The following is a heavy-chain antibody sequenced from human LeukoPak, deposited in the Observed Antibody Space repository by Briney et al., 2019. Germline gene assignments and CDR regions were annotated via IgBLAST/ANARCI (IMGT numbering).Heavy chain of an antibody. J-gene: IGHJ3*02. Sequence: GWSLRLSCAASGFTFSNAWMSWVRQAPGKGLEWVGRIKSKTDGGTTDYAAPVKGRFTISRDDSKNTPYLQMNSLKTEDTAVYYCTTSNLKAFGGVIVLPHDAFDIWGQGTMVTVSS. CDR3: TTSNLKAFGGVIVLPHDAFDI. CDR1: GFTFSNAW. CDR2: IKSKTDGGTT. V-gene: IGHV3-15*01. D-gene: IGHD3-16*02.